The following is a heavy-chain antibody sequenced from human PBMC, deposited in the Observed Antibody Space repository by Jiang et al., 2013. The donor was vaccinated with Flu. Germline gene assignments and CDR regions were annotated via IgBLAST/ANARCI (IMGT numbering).Heavy chain of an antibody. Sequence: TSYWIGWVRQMPGKGLEWMGIIYPGDSDTRYSPSFQGQVTISADKSISTAYLQWSSLKASDTAMYYCARGVGSGSYYFDYWGQGTLVTVSS. CDR2: IYPGDSDT. CDR1: TSYW. CDR3: ARGVGSGSYYFDY. V-gene: IGHV5-51*01. J-gene: IGHJ4*02. D-gene: IGHD3-10*01.